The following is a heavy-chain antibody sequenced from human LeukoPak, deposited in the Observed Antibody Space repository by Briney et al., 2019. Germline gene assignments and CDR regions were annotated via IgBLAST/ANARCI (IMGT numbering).Heavy chain of an antibody. CDR3: TSSRYSSGSYYNAPYYFDN. CDR2: LLPIFGTA. CDR1: GGNFSSYA. J-gene: IGHJ4*02. V-gene: IGHV1-69*05. Sequence: ASVKVSCKASGGNFSSYAIRWGRPDPGQRLEWMGGLLPIFGTANNAQKFQGRVTITTDESTSTAYMELSSLRSEDTALYYCTSSRYSSGSYYNAPYYFDNWGQGTLVTVSS. D-gene: IGHD3-10*01.